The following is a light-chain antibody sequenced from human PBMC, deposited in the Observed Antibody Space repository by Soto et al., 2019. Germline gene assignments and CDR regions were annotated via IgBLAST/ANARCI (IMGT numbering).Light chain of an antibody. CDR1: QSVSSTS. CDR3: QQYGSSPVT. V-gene: IGKV3-20*01. J-gene: IGKJ4*01. CDR2: GAS. Sequence: EIVLTQSPGTLSLSPGERATLSCRASQSVSSTSLAWYQQKPGQAPRLLIYGASTRATGIPDRFSGSGSGTDFPLIISRLEPEDFALYYCQQYGSSPVTFGGGTKVEIK.